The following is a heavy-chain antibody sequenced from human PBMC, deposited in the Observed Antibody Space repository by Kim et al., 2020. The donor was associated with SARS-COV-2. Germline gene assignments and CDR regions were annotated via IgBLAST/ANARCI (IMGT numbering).Heavy chain of an antibody. CDR3: ARPSPGYWFDP. D-gene: IGHD3-9*01. V-gene: IGHV3-66*02. CDR1: GFTVSSNY. CDR2: IYSGGST. Sequence: GGSLRLSCAASGFTVSSNYMSWLRQAPGKGLEWVSVIYSGGSTYYADSVKGRFTISRDNSKNTLYLQMNSLRAEDTAVYYCARPSPGYWFDPWGQGTLVTVSS. J-gene: IGHJ5*02.